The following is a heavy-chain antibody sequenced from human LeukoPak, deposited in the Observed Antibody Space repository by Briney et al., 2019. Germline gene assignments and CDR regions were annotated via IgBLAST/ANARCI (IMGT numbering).Heavy chain of an antibody. CDR1: GFTFSSYA. CDR3: ARDAIAMVRGVVYYYYGMDV. D-gene: IGHD3-10*01. Sequence: GGSLRLSCAASGFTFSSYAMSWVRQAPGKGLEWVSVIYSGGSTYYADSVKGRFTISRDNSKNTLYLQMNSLRAEDTAVYYCARDAIAMVRGVVYYYYGMDVWGQGTTVTVSS. J-gene: IGHJ6*02. CDR2: IYSGGST. V-gene: IGHV3-66*01.